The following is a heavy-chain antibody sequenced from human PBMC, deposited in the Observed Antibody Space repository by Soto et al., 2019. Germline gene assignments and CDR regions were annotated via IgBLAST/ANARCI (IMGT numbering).Heavy chain of an antibody. CDR3: ARSYYDILTGSTFDY. CDR1: GFSLSTRGMC. D-gene: IGHD3-9*01. CDR2: IDWGDGK. V-gene: IGHV2-70*01. Sequence: SGPTLVNPTQTLTLTCTFSGFSLSTRGMCVNWIRQPPGKALEWLALIDWGDGKYYNTSLKTRLTISKDTSKNQVVLTMTNMDPVDTATYYCARSYYDILTGSTFDYWGLGTLVTVSS. J-gene: IGHJ4*02.